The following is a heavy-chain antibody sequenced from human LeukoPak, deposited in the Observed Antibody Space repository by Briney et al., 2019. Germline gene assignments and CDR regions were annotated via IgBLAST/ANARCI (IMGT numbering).Heavy chain of an antibody. D-gene: IGHD3-9*01. CDR1: GGSISSYY. J-gene: IGHJ3*02. CDR2: IHYSGST. CDR3: AREHYDILTGLDAFDI. V-gene: IGHV4-59*01. Sequence: PSETLSLTCTVSGGSISSYYWSWIRQPPGKGLEWIGYIHYSGSTNYNPSLKSRVTISVDTSKNQFSLKLSSVTAADTAVYYCAREHYDILTGLDAFDIWGQGTMVTVSS.